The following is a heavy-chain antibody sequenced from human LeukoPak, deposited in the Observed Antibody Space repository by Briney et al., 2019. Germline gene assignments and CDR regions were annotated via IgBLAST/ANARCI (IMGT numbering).Heavy chain of an antibody. V-gene: IGHV1-18*04. CDR1: GYTFTSYG. Sequence: ASVKVSCKASGYTFTSYGISWVRQAPGQGLEWMGWISAYNGNTNYAQKLQGRVTMTTDTSTSTAYMELRSLRSDDTAVYYCARDLGCSSTSCYVNAFDIRGQGTMVTVSS. CDR3: ARDLGCSSTSCYVNAFDI. J-gene: IGHJ3*02. D-gene: IGHD2-2*01. CDR2: ISAYNGNT.